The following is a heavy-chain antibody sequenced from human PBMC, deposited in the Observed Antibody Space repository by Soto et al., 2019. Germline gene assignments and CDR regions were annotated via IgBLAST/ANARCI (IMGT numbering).Heavy chain of an antibody. CDR2: ISGSGDST. CDR1: GFTFSSYS. J-gene: IGHJ4*02. CDR3: ATGPTFYYAY. Sequence: PGGSLRLSCAASGFTFSSYSMNWVRQAPGKGLEWVSGISGSGDSTYYADSVKGRFTISIDYSKNTLYLQMNSLRPEDTAVYYCATGPTFYYAYWGQGTLVNVSS. D-gene: IGHD3-10*01. V-gene: IGHV3-23*01.